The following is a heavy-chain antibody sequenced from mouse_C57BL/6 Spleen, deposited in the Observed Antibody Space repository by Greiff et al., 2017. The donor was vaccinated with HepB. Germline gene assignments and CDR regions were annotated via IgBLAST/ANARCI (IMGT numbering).Heavy chain of an antibody. CDR1: GFTFSSYA. Sequence: EVQRVESGEGLVKPGGSLKLSCAASGFTFSSYAMSWVRQTPEKRLEWVAYISSGGDYIYYADTVKGRFTISRDNARNTLYLQMSSLKSEDTAMYYCTREGYYGNYVWFAYWGQGTLVTVSA. CDR3: TREGYYGNYVWFAY. J-gene: IGHJ3*01. CDR2: ISSGGDYI. V-gene: IGHV5-9-1*02. D-gene: IGHD2-1*01.